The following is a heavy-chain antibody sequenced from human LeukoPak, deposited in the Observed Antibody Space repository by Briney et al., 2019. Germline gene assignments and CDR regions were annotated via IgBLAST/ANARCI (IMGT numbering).Heavy chain of an antibody. D-gene: IGHD2-15*01. J-gene: IGHJ4*02. Sequence: ASVKVSCKASGYTFTGYYMHWVRQAPGQGLEWMGWMNPYSGGTNYAQKFQGRVTMTRDTSISAAYMELRRLSSDDTAIYYCARPYCNGGSCHDYFDYWGQGTLVSVSS. V-gene: IGHV1-2*02. CDR3: ARPYCNGGSCHDYFDY. CDR2: MNPYSGGT. CDR1: GYTFTGYY.